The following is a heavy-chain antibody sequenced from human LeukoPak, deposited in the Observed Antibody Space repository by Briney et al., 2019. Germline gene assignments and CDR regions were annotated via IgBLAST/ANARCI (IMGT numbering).Heavy chain of an antibody. CDR1: GFTFDNYA. CDR3: ARDRGDGYNYRSPFDS. J-gene: IGHJ4*02. Sequence: PGRSLRLSCAASGFTFDNYAMHWVRQAPGKGLEWVGNIDEGGSGKWYVDSVKGRFTMSRDNAKNSLFLEMNSLRVEDTAIYYCARDRGDGYNYRSPFDSWGQGTPVTVSS. CDR2: IDEGGSGK. D-gene: IGHD5-24*01. V-gene: IGHV3-7*01.